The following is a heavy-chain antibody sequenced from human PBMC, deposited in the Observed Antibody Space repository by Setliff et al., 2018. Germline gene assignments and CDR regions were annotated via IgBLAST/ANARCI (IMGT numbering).Heavy chain of an antibody. V-gene: IGHV3-7*03. J-gene: IGHJ5*01. Sequence: WIRQPPGKGLEWVASINQDGGGESYVDSVKGRFTISRDNAKNSLYLQMNSLRAEDTAVYYCAREGALGTDSWGQGTLVTVSS. CDR3: AREGALGTDS. CDR2: INQDGGGE. D-gene: IGHD1-26*01.